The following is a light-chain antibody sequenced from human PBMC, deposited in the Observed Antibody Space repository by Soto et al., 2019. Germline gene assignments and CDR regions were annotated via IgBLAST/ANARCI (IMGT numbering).Light chain of an antibody. Sequence: QSVLAQPSSVSGSPGQSITISCTGTSSDVGGYNYVSWYQQHPGKAPKLMIYDVSNRPSGVANRFSGSQSGNRGSLAISGLQAEKEATYYGISYTTSSSPYAFGTGTKV. V-gene: IGLV2-14*01. CDR2: DVS. CDR1: SSDVGGYNY. CDR3: ISYTTSSSPYA. J-gene: IGLJ1*01.